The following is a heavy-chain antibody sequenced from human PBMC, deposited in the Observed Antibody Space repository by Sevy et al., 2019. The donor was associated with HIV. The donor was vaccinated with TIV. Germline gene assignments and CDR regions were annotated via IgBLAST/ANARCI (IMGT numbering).Heavy chain of an antibody. CDR1: GGSFSGYY. V-gene: IGHV4-34*01. J-gene: IGHJ4*02. Sequence: SETLSLTCAVYGGSFSGYYWSWIRQPPGKGLEWIGEINHSGSTNYNPSLKSRVTISVDTSKNQFSLKLSSVTAADTAVYYCARGLTDYDYVWGSYRSPYYFDYWGQGTLVTVSS. CDR2: INHSGST. D-gene: IGHD3-16*02. CDR3: ARGLTDYDYVWGSYRSPYYFDY.